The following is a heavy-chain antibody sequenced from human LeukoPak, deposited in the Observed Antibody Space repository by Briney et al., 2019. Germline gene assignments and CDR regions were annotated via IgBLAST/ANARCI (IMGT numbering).Heavy chain of an antibody. V-gene: IGHV1-69*01. CDR2: IIPIFGTA. CDR3: ATPAGEYSYGRYFDY. D-gene: IGHD5-18*01. Sequence: SVKVSCKASGGTFSSYAISWVRQAPGQGLEWMGGIIPIFGTANYAQKFQGRVTITADESTSTAYMELSSLRSEDTAVYYCATPAGEYSYGRYFDYWGRGTLVTVSS. CDR1: GGTFSSYA. J-gene: IGHJ4*02.